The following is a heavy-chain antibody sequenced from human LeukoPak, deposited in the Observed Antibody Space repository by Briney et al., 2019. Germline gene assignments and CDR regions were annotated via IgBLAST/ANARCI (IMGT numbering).Heavy chain of an antibody. CDR3: AREHLYYYDSSGFDY. Sequence: SETLPLTCTVSGGSISSSSYYWGWIRQPPGTGLEWIGSIYYSGSTYYNPSLKSRVTISVDTSKNQFSLKLSSVTAADTAVYYCAREHLYYYDSSGFDYWGQGTLVTVSS. CDR1: GGSISSSSYY. CDR2: IYYSGST. J-gene: IGHJ4*02. V-gene: IGHV4-39*02. D-gene: IGHD3-22*01.